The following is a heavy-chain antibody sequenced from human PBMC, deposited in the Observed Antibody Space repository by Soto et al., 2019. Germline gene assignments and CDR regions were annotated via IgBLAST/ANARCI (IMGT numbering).Heavy chain of an antibody. Sequence: GGSLRLSCAASGFTFSDYYMSWIRQAPGKGLEWVSYISSSSSYTNYADSVKGRFTISRDNAKNSLYLQMNSLRAEDTAVYYCARDKKDCSSTSCYDYHSYYGMDVWGQGTTVTVSS. J-gene: IGHJ6*02. CDR1: GFTFSDYY. D-gene: IGHD2-2*01. V-gene: IGHV3-11*06. CDR3: ARDKKDCSSTSCYDYHSYYGMDV. CDR2: ISSSSSYT.